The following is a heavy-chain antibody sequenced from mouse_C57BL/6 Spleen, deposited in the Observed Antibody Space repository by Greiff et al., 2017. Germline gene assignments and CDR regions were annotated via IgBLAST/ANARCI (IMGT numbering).Heavy chain of an antibody. J-gene: IGHJ2*01. D-gene: IGHD2-14*01. V-gene: IGHV1-82*01. CDR1: GYAFSSLW. CDR2: IYPGDGDS. Sequence: VKPVASGPELVKPGAAVKISCKASGYAFSSLWMNGVKQRPGKGFEWIGRIYPGDGDSNYNGKFKGKATQTADKSSSTAYMHLSSLTSEDSAVYFCAVRRRDYFDYWGQGTTLTVSS. CDR3: AVRRRDYFDY.